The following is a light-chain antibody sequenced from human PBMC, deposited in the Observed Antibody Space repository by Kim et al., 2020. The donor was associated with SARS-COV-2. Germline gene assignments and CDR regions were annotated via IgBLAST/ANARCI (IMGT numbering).Light chain of an antibody. J-gene: IGLJ2*01. Sequence: PGQSITISCNGFNGAVGYYYVSWYQHHPGKAPILKIYDVSNRPSGVSSRFSGSKSGNTASLTITGLQAEDEADYYCSSYTTSGVFGGGTQLTVL. CDR2: DVS. V-gene: IGLV2-14*03. CDR1: NGAVGYYY. CDR3: SSYTTSGV.